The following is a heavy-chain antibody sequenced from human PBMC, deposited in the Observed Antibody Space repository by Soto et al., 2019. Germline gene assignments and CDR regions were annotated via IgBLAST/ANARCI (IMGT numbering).Heavy chain of an antibody. CDR3: TTLYSYGLYYYYGMDV. CDR2: IKSKTDGGTT. Sequence: EVQLVESGGGLVKPGGSLRLSCAASGFTFSNAWMSWVRQAPGKGLEWVGRIKSKTDGGTTDYAAPVKGRFTISRDDSKNTLYLQMNSLKTEDTAVYYCTTLYSYGLYYYYGMDVWGQGTTVTVSS. V-gene: IGHV3-15*01. D-gene: IGHD5-18*01. CDR1: GFTFSNAW. J-gene: IGHJ6*02.